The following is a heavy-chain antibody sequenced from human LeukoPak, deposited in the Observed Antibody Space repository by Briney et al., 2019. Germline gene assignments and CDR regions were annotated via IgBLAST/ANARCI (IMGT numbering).Heavy chain of an antibody. D-gene: IGHD1-1*01. CDR2: IYPGDSDT. V-gene: IGHV5-51*01. CDR3: ARQGRGTTGTTRHEPFDY. Sequence: GESLKISCKGSGYSFTSYWIAWVRQMPRKGLEWMGIIYPGDSDTRYSPSFQGQVTISADKSISTAYLQWSSLKASDTAMYYCARQGRGTTGTTRHEPFDYWGQGTLVTVSS. J-gene: IGHJ4*02. CDR1: GYSFTSYW.